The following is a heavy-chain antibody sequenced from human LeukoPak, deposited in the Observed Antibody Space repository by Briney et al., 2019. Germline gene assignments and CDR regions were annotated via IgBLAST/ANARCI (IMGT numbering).Heavy chain of an antibody. CDR2: INAGNGNT. V-gene: IGHV1-3*01. CDR1: GYTFTSYA. D-gene: IGHD3-22*01. J-gene: IGHJ4*02. Sequence: GASVKVSCKASGYTFTSYAMHWVRQAPGQRLEWMGWINAGNGNTKYSQKFQGRVTITRDTSASTAYMELSSLRSEDTAVYYCATSSGSGRTDYFDYWGQGTLVTVSS. CDR3: ATSSGSGRTDYFDY.